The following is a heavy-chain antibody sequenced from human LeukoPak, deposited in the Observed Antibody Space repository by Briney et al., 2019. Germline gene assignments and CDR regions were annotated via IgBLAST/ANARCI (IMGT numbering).Heavy chain of an antibody. V-gene: IGHV4-31*03. CDR1: GGSISSGGYY. D-gene: IGHD5/OR15-5a*01. Sequence: SETLSLTCTVSGGSISSGGYYWSWIRQHPGKGLEWIGYIYYSGSTYYNPSLKSRVTISVDTSKNQFSLKLSSVTAADTAVYYCARASPVESTGVGYWGQGTLVTVSS. J-gene: IGHJ4*02. CDR3: ARASPVESTGVGY. CDR2: IYYSGST.